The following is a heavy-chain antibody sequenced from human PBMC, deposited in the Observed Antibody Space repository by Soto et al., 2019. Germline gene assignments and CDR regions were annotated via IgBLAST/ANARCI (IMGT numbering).Heavy chain of an antibody. J-gene: IGHJ6*02. V-gene: IGHV3-7*05. CDR1: GFTFSSYW. D-gene: IGHD3-10*01. Sequence: GGSLRLSCAASGFTFSSYWMSWVRQAPGKGLEWVANIKQDGSEKYYVDSVKGRFTISRDNAKNSLYLQMNSLRAEDTAVYYCARDGEWGYYGSGSYYPPGRYYYGMDVWGQGTTVTVSS. CDR3: ARDGEWGYYGSGSYYPPGRYYYGMDV. CDR2: IKQDGSEK.